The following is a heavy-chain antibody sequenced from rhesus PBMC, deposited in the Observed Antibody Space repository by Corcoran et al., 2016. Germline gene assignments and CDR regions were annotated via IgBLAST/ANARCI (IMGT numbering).Heavy chain of an antibody. CDR1: VGCMRSNY. Sequence: QVELQESGPGLVKRSDTLALTCAGSVGCMRSNYWSWIRQAPRKGLAWIGRIYGSGGSTNYNPSLKSRVTISTDTSKNQFSLKLSSVTAADTAVDYCARDHYYYGSGYLDYWGQGVLVTVSS. J-gene: IGHJ4*01. V-gene: IGHV4-160*01. CDR3: ARDHYYYGSGYLDY. D-gene: IGHD3-28*01. CDR2: IYGSGGST.